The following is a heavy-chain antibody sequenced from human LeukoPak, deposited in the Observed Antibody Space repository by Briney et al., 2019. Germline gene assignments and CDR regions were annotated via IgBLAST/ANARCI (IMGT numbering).Heavy chain of an antibody. V-gene: IGHV3-23*01. CDR2: ISGSGGST. D-gene: IGHD6-13*01. CDR3: AKDQKSIAATGYDY. CDR1: GFTFANYA. Sequence: PGGSLRLSCAASGFTFANYAMSGVRQGPGKGLEWVSTISGSGGSTYYADSVKGRFTISRDNSKNTLFLQMNSLRADDTAVYFCAKDQKSIAATGYDYWGQGTLVTVSS. J-gene: IGHJ4*02.